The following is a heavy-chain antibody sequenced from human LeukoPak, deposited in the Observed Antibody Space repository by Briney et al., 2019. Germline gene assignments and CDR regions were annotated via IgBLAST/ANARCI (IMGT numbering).Heavy chain of an antibody. CDR3: ARDRPAYSSSWYGFDY. V-gene: IGHV3-23*01. Sequence: GGSLRLSCVVSGITLSNYGMSWVRQAPGKGLEWVSGISERGGSTNYADSVKGRFIISRDTSKNTVYLQMNSLRVEDTAVYYCARDRPAYSSSWYGFDYWGQGTLVTVSS. D-gene: IGHD6-13*01. CDR1: GITLSNYG. CDR2: ISERGGST. J-gene: IGHJ4*02.